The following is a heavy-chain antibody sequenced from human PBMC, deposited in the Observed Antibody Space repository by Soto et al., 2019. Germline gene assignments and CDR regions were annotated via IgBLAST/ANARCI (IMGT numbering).Heavy chain of an antibody. Sequence: GGSLRLSCAASGFTVSSNYMSWVRQAPGKGLEWVSVIYSGGSTYYADSVKGRFTISRDNSKNTLYLQMNSLRAEDTAVYYCASRDNKGAFDYWGQGTLVTVSS. CDR1: GFTVSSNY. CDR2: IYSGGST. V-gene: IGHV3-53*01. J-gene: IGHJ4*02. D-gene: IGHD3-10*01. CDR3: ASRDNKGAFDY.